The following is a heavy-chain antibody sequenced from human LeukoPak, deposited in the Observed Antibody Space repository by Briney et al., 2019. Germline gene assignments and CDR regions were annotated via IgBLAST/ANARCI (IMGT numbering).Heavy chain of an antibody. Sequence: SETLSLTCTVSGYSISSGYYWGWIRQPPGKGLEWIGSIYYSGSTYYNPSLKSRVTISVDTSKNQFSLKLSSVTAADTAVYYCARVEGYSYLWWGQGTLVTVSS. CDR3: ARVEGYSYLW. CDR1: GYSISSGYY. V-gene: IGHV4-38-2*02. D-gene: IGHD5-18*01. J-gene: IGHJ4*02. CDR2: IYYSGST.